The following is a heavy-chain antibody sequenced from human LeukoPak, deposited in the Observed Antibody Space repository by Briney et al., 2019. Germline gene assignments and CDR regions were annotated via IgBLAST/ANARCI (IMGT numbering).Heavy chain of an antibody. V-gene: IGHV3-13*01. D-gene: IGHD3-22*01. CDR1: GFTFSSYD. CDR2: IGTAGDT. J-gene: IGHJ6*02. Sequence: GGSLRLSCAASGFTFSSYDMPWVRQATGKGLEWVSAIGTAGDTYYPGSVKGRFTISRENAKNSLYLQMNSLRAGDTAVYYCARAPDSSGYRGSYYYYYGMDVWGQGTTVTVSS. CDR3: ARAPDSSGYRGSYYYYYGMDV.